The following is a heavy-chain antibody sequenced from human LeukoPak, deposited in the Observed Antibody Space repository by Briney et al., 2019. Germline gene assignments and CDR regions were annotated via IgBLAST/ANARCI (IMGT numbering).Heavy chain of an antibody. V-gene: IGHV1-8*01. CDR1: GYTFTSYD. D-gene: IGHD3-16*01. CDR3: ATLGFWFDP. J-gene: IGHJ5*02. Sequence: ASVEVSCKASGYTFTSYDINWVRQATGQGLEWMGWMNPNSGNTGYAQKFQGRVTITEDTSTDTAYMELSSLRSEDTAVYYCATLGFWFDPWGQGTLVTVSS. CDR2: MNPNSGNT.